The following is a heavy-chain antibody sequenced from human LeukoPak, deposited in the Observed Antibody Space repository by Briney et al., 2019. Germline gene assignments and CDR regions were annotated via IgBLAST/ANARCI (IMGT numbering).Heavy chain of an antibody. CDR2: ISGSGGST. CDR3: AKEVTMVRGVILDY. D-gene: IGHD3-10*01. J-gene: IGHJ4*02. V-gene: IGHV3-23*01. CDR1: GFTFSSYA. Sequence: GGALRLSCAASGFTFSSYAMCWVRDAPEKGLERVSAISGSGGSTYCEDSIKGRFTISRDNSKNALYLQMNSLRAEDTAVYYWAKEVTMVRGVILDYWGQGTLVTVSS.